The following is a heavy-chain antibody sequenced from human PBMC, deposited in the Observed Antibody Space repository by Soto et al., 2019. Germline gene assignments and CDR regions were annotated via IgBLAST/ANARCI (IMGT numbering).Heavy chain of an antibody. CDR2: INHSGST. D-gene: IGHD3-16*01. V-gene: IGHV4-34*01. CDR1: GGSFSGYY. J-gene: IGHJ4*02. Sequence: QVQLQQWGAGLLKPSETLSLTCAVYGGSFSGYYWSWIRQPPGKGLEWIGEINHSGSTNYNPSLKGRATISVDTSKNQFALKLSSVTAADTAVYYCARGNRGDYIWGSYASPYYFDYWGQGTLVTVSS. CDR3: ARGNRGDYIWGSYASPYYFDY.